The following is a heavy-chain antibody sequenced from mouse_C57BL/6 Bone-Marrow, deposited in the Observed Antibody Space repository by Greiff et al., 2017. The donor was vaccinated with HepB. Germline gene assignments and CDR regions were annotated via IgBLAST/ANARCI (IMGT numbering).Heavy chain of an antibody. CDR1: GFTFSSYA. D-gene: IGHD4-1*01. Sequence: EVQVVESGEGLVKPGGSLKLSCAASGFTFSSYAMSWVRQTPEKRLEWVAYISSGGDYIYYADTVKGRFTISRDNARNTLYLQMSSLKSEDTAMYYCTRGWDGGEYWYFDVWGTGTTVTVSS. CDR2: ISSGGDYI. V-gene: IGHV5-9-1*02. CDR3: TRGWDGGEYWYFDV. J-gene: IGHJ1*03.